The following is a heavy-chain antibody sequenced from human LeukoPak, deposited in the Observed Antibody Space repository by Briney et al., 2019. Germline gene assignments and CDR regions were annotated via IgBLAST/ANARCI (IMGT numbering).Heavy chain of an antibody. CDR2: IKQDESEK. V-gene: IGHV3-7*01. CDR3: ARVLDSSTSRYQSLKY. Sequence: GGSLRLSCAASGFTFSSYWMNWVRRAPGKGLEWVANIKQDESEKYYVDSVKGRFTISRGNAKNSLYLQMNNLRAEDTAVYYCARVLDSSTSRYQSLKYWGQGTLVTVSS. J-gene: IGHJ1*01. CDR1: GFTFSSYW. D-gene: IGHD2-2*01.